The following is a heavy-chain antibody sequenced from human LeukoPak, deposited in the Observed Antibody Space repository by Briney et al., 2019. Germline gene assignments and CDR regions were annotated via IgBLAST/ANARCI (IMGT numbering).Heavy chain of an antibody. D-gene: IGHD4-23*01. CDR1: GGSISSYY. V-gene: IGHV4-59*01. J-gene: IGHJ4*02. Sequence: SETLSLTCTVSGGSISSYYWSWIRRPPGKGLEWIGYIYYSGSTNYNPSLKSRVTISVDTSKNQFSLKLSSVTAADTAVYYCARGRDGSNYTPVDYWGQGTLVTVSS. CDR3: ARGRDGSNYTPVDY. CDR2: IYYSGST.